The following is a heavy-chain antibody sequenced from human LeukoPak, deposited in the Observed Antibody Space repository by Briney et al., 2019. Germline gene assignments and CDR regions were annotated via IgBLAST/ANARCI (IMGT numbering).Heavy chain of an antibody. V-gene: IGHV1-8*01. J-gene: IGHJ5*02. CDR3: ARARTISRIAAAGTNWFDP. CDR1: GYTFTSYD. Sequence: ASVKVSCKASGYTFTSYDINWVRQATGQGLEWMGWMNPNSGNTGYAQKFQGRVTMTRNTSISTAYMELSSLRSEDTAMYYCARARTISRIAAAGTNWFDPWGQGTLVTASS. D-gene: IGHD6-13*01. CDR2: MNPNSGNT.